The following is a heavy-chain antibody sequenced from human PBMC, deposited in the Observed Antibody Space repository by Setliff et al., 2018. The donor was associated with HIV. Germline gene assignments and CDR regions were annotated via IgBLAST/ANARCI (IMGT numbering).Heavy chain of an antibody. Sequence: PSETLSLTCTVSGGSISSGSYYWSWIRQPPGKGMEWIGYIYYSGSTTYNPSLKSRVTISVDTSKNQFSLKLSSVTAADTAVYYCARVHRRQLAHYYYYYMDIWGKGTTVTVSS. CDR1: GGSISSGSYY. V-gene: IGHV4-61*01. CDR2: IYYSGST. D-gene: IGHD6-6*01. CDR3: ARVHRRQLAHYYYYYMDI. J-gene: IGHJ6*03.